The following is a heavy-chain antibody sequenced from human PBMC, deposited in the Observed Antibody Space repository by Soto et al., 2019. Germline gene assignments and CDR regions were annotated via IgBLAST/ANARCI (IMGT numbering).Heavy chain of an antibody. D-gene: IGHD5-12*01. CDR3: AKDGSGYDSGYFDL. J-gene: IGHJ2*01. V-gene: IGHV3-9*01. Sequence: EVQVVESGGGLVQPGRSLRLSCAASGFTFDDYAMHWVRQAPGKGLEWVSGISWNSGSIGYADSVKGRFTISRDNAKNFLYLQMNSLRDEDTALYYCAKDGSGYDSGYFDLWGRGTLVTVSS. CDR2: ISWNSGSI. CDR1: GFTFDDYA.